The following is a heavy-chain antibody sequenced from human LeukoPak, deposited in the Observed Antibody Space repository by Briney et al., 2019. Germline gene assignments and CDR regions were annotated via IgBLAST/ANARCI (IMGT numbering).Heavy chain of an antibody. CDR2: IWYDGSNK. CDR3: ARDQGGNYYDSSAPGY. Sequence: QPGRSLRLSCAASGFTFSSSGMHWVRQAPGKGLEWVGVIWYDGSNKYYADSVKGRFTISRDNSKNTLYLQMNSLRAEDTAVYYCARDQGGNYYDSSAPGYWGQGTLVTVSS. V-gene: IGHV3-33*01. CDR1: GFTFSSSG. D-gene: IGHD3-22*01. J-gene: IGHJ4*02.